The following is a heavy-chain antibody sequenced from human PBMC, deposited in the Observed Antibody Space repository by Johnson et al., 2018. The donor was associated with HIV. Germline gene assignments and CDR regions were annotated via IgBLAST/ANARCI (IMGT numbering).Heavy chain of an antibody. Sequence: QVQLVESGGGVVQPGRSLRLSCAASGFTFSSYAMHWVRQAPGKGLGWVAVISFDGSNKYYADSVKGRFTSSRDNFKNTLYLEMNSLRAEDSAVYYCVKDLYCISGLCRTDAFDIWGQGTVVTTSS. CDR2: ISFDGSNK. V-gene: IGHV3-30*04. CDR1: GFTFSSYA. D-gene: IGHD2-8*01. J-gene: IGHJ3*02. CDR3: VKDLYCISGLCRTDAFDI.